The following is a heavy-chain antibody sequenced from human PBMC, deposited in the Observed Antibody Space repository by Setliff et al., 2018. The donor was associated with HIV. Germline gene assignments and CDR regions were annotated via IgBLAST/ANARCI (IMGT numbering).Heavy chain of an antibody. J-gene: IGHJ6*02. V-gene: IGHV1-18*01. CDR3: AREIGDYYDSSGYYPPTDYYYGMDV. D-gene: IGHD3-22*01. CDR1: GYTFTSYD. CDR2: ISAYNGNT. Sequence: ASVKVSCKASGYTFTSYDISWVRQAPGQGLEWMGWISAYNGNTNYAQKLQGRVTMTTDPSTSTAYMELRSLRSDDTAVYYCAREIGDYYDSSGYYPPTDYYYGMDVWGQGTTVTVSS.